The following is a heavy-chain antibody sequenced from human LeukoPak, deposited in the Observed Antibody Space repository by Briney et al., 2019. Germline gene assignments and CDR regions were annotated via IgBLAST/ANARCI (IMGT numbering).Heavy chain of an antibody. CDR1: GFTFSSYA. D-gene: IGHD5-24*01. J-gene: IGHJ4*02. CDR3: AKVVSVATRNFDY. CDR2: ISGSGGST. Sequence: PGGSLRLSCAASGFTFSSYAMSWVRQAPGKGLEWVSAISGSGGSTYYADSVKGRFTISRDNSKNTLYLQMNSLRAEVTAVYYCAKVVSVATRNFDYWGQGTLVTVSS. V-gene: IGHV3-23*01.